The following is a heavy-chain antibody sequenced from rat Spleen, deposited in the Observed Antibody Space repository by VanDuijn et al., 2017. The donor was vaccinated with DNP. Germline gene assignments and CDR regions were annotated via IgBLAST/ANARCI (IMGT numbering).Heavy chain of an antibody. Sequence: EVQLVESGGGLVQPGRSLRLSCAASGFTFSDYYMAWVRQAPTTGLEWVAFINYDGGHTDYGDSVKGRFTISRDNAKNTLYLQMNSLRSEDTATYYCAIYYYSGDNWFGYWGQGTLVTVSS. V-gene: IGHV5-20*01. CDR3: AIYYYSGDNWFGY. CDR2: INYDGGHT. D-gene: IGHD1-1*01. CDR1: GFTFSDYY. J-gene: IGHJ3*01.